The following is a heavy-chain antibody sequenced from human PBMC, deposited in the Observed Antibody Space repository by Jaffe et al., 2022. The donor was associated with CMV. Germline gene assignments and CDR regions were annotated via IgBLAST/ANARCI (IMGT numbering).Heavy chain of an antibody. CDR1: GYSFSNYW. CDR3: ASGPNGGFFHY. J-gene: IGHJ4*02. Sequence: EMHLVQSGPEVKKPGESLKISCQGSGSGYSFSNYWINWVRQMPGKGLEWVGRINPSDSTTYYGPSFQGHLTMSTDKSISTAFLQWNSLKTSDTAIYYCASGPNGGFFHYWGQGSPVTVSS. CDR2: INPSDSTT. V-gene: IGHV5-10-1*03. D-gene: IGHD2-15*01.